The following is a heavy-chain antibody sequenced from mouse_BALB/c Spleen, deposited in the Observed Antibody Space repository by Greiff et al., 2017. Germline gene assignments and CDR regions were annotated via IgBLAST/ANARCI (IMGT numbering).Heavy chain of an antibody. D-gene: IGHD1-1*01. CDR1: GFSLTSYD. CDR2: IWTGGGT. CDR3: VRDDDGFFDY. V-gene: IGHV2-9-2*01. J-gene: IGHJ2*01. Sequence: VKLQESGPGLVAPSQSLSITCTVSGFSLTSYDISWIRQPPGKGLEWLGVIWTGGGTNYNSAFMSRLSISKDNSKSQVFLKMNSLQTDDTAIYYCVRDDDGFFDYWGQGTTLTVTS.